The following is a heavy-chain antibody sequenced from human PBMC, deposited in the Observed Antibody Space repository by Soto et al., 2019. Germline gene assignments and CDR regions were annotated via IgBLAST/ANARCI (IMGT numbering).Heavy chain of an antibody. J-gene: IGHJ5*02. CDR3: ARGTYYDITLWFDP. D-gene: IGHD3-9*01. V-gene: IGHV3-21*01. Sequence: EVQLVESGGGLVKPGGSLRLSCAASGFTFSSYSMNWVRQAPGKGLEWVSSISSSSSYIYYADSVKGRFTISRDNAKNSLYLQMNSLRAEDTAVYYCARGTYYDITLWFDPWGQGTLVTVSS. CDR2: ISSSSSYI. CDR1: GFTFSSYS.